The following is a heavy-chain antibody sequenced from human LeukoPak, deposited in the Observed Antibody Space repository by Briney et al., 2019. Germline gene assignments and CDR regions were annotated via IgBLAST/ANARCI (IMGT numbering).Heavy chain of an antibody. CDR1: GGSSSGYY. J-gene: IGHJ3*02. D-gene: IGHD3-10*01. CDR2: INHSGST. CDR3: ARAGITMVRGAFLGAFDI. V-gene: IGHV4-34*01. Sequence: TSETLSLTCAVYGGSSSGYYWSWIRQPPGKGLEWIGEINHSGSTNYNPSLKSRVTISVDTSKNQFSLKLSSVTAADTAVYYCARAGITMVRGAFLGAFDIWGQGTMVTVSS.